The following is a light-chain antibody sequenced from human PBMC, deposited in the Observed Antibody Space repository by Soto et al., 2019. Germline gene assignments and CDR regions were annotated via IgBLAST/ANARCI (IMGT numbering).Light chain of an antibody. V-gene: IGKV3-11*01. J-gene: IGKJ5*01. CDR2: DAS. CDR3: QHRSTWPRA. CDR1: QSVGIY. Sequence: EIVLTQSPATLSLSPGERATLSCRASQSVGIYLGWYQQRPGQAPRLLIYDASKRAAGIPARFSGSGSGTDFTLTINSLEPEDFAVYYCQHRSTWPRAFGPGTRLEIK.